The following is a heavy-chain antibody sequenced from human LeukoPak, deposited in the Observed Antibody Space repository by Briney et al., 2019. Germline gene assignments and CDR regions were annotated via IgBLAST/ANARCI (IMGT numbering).Heavy chain of an antibody. Sequence: AASVKVSCKGSGYTFTNYVIHWVRQAPGQSLEWLGWINPGNGDTKYSQDFQGRVTINTDTSAATAYVELNSLTSEDTAVYYCARDRWHCRVNCDSVYYFALDVWGQGTTVTVSS. V-gene: IGHV1-3*01. D-gene: IGHD2-15*01. CDR1: GYTFTNYV. CDR2: INPGNGDT. J-gene: IGHJ6*02. CDR3: ARDRWHCRVNCDSVYYFALDV.